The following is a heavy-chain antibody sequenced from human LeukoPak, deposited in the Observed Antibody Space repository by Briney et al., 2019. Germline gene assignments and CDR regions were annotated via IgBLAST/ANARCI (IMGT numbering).Heavy chain of an antibody. D-gene: IGHD1-26*01. CDR1: GFTFSSYG. CDR2: ISYDGSNK. CDR3: AKDLYSGSYSGDH. J-gene: IGHJ4*02. V-gene: IGHV3-30*18. Sequence: GGSLRLSCAASGFTFSSYGMHWVRQAPGKGLEWVAFISYDGSNKYYADSVRGRFAISRDNSKNTLYLQMNSLRAEDTALYYCAKDLYSGSYSGDHWGQGTLVTVSS.